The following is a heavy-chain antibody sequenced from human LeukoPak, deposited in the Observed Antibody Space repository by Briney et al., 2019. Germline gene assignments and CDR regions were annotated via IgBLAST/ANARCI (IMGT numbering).Heavy chain of an antibody. CDR1: GGSFSGYY. Sequence: SGTLSLTCAVYGGSFSGYYWSWIRQPPGKGLEWIGEINHSGSTNYNPSLKSRVTISVDTSKNQFSLKLSSVTAADTAVYYCARGGYYGPKALGYWGQGTLVTVSS. CDR3: ARGGYYGPKALGY. V-gene: IGHV4-34*01. J-gene: IGHJ4*02. CDR2: INHSGST. D-gene: IGHD3-10*01.